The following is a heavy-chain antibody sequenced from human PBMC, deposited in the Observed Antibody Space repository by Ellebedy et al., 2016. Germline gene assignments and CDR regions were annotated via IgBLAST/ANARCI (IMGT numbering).Heavy chain of an antibody. J-gene: IGHJ4*02. V-gene: IGHV5-51*01. CDR2: IYPGDSDT. CDR1: GYNFINYR. D-gene: IGHD3-16*02. CDR3: ARSDSNYDYVWGSYRYGPIDY. Sequence: GESLKISXKASGYNFINYRIGWVRQMPGKGLEWMGVIYPGDSDTKYSPSFQGQVTISADKSISTAYLQWSSLKASDTAMYYCARSDSNYDYVWGSYRYGPIDYWGQGTLVIVSS.